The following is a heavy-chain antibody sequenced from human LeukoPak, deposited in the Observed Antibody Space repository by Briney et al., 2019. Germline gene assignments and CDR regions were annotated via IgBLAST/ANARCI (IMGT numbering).Heavy chain of an antibody. J-gene: IGHJ6*03. D-gene: IGHD6-19*01. CDR3: ARQSYSSGWYYYYYYYMDV. CDR1: GYSISSGYY. CDR2: IYHSGST. V-gene: IGHV4-38-2*02. Sequence: PSETLSLTCTVSGYSISSGYYWGWIRQPPGKGLEWIGSIYHSGSTYYNPSLKSRVTISVDTSKNQFSLKLSSVTAADTAVYYCARQSYSSGWYYYYYYYMDVWGKGTTVTISS.